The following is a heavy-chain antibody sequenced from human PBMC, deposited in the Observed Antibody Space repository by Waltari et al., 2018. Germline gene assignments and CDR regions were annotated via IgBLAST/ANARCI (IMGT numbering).Heavy chain of an antibody. CDR2: IIPIFGTA. J-gene: IGHJ3*02. D-gene: IGHD6-13*01. Sequence: QVQLVQSGAEVKKPGSSVKVSCKASGGTFSSYAISWVRQAPGQGLEWMGGIIPIFGTANYAQKFQGRVTITADKSTSTAYMELSSLRSEDTAVYYCATCIAAAGTDAFDIWGQGTMVTVSS. V-gene: IGHV1-69*06. CDR1: GGTFSSYA. CDR3: ATCIAAAGTDAFDI.